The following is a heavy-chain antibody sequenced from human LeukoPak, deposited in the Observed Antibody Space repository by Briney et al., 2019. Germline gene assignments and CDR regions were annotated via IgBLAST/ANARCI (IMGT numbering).Heavy chain of an antibody. CDR3: ARVGTGETWKVLDY. D-gene: IGHD7-27*01. CDR2: IYYTGST. V-gene: IGHV4-59*01. CDR1: GGSISTYY. J-gene: IGHJ4*02. Sequence: SETLSLTCTVSGGSISTYYWSWIRQPPGKGLENIGYIYYTGSTNYNPSLKSRVTISVDTSKNQFSLKLSSVTAADTAVYYCARVGTGETWKVLDYWGQGTLVTVSS.